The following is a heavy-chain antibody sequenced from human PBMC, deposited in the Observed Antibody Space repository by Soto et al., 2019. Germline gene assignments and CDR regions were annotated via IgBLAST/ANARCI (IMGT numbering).Heavy chain of an antibody. CDR2: IYSGGST. D-gene: IGHD6-6*01. Sequence: EVQLVESGGGLIQPGGSLRLSCAASGFTVSSNYISWVRQAPGKGLEWVSVIYSGGSTYYADSVKGRFTISRDNSKNTLYLQMNSLRAEDTAVYYCAAVRGIAARTGPYYYYGMDVWGQGTTVTVSS. V-gene: IGHV3-53*01. CDR3: AAVRGIAARTGPYYYYGMDV. CDR1: GFTVSSNY. J-gene: IGHJ6*02.